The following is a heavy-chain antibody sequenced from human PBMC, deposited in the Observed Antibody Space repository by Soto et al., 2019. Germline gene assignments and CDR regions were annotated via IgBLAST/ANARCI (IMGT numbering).Heavy chain of an antibody. V-gene: IGHV1-69*13. CDR2: IIPIFGTA. D-gene: IGHD3-10*01. Sequence: SVKVSCKASGGTFSRYAISWVRQAPGQGLEWMGGIIPIFGTANYAQKFQGRVTITADESTSTAYMELSSLRSEDTAVYYCARAAPTGISLVHYYYYGMYVWGQGTTVTVSS. CDR1: GGTFSRYA. J-gene: IGHJ6*02. CDR3: ARAAPTGISLVHYYYYGMYV.